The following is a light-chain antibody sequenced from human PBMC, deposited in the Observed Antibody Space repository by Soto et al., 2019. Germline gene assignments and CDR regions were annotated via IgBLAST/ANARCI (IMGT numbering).Light chain of an antibody. J-gene: IGKJ5*01. Sequence: ILLTQSPCSLSLSPGERATISCRASQSITNSYLAWYQQKPGQAPRLLIFGASTRATDIPARFSGSGSGTEFTLTISSLQTEDFAVYYCQQYLSCPPNFGQGTRLEIK. V-gene: IGKV3-20*01. CDR1: QSITNSY. CDR3: QQYLSCPPN. CDR2: GAS.